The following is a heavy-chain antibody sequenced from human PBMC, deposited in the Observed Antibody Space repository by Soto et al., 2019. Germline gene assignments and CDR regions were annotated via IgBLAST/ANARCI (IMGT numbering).Heavy chain of an antibody. D-gene: IGHD3-3*01. V-gene: IGHV3-9*01. CDR3: ANARDFWSGVDN. CDR2: ISWNRDKI. J-gene: IGHJ4*02. Sequence: EVHLVESGGGLVQPGRSLRLSCAASGFTFDDYAMHWVRQAPGKGLEWVSSISWNRDKIGYADSVKGRFTISRDNAKNSLYLQMNSLRAEDTAFYYCANARDFWSGVDNWGQGTLVTVSS. CDR1: GFTFDDYA.